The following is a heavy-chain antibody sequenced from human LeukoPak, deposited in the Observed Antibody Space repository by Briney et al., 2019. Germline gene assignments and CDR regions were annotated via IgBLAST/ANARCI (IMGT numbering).Heavy chain of an antibody. V-gene: IGHV3-23*01. CDR1: GFPFSSCA. D-gene: IGHD2-2*01. J-gene: IGHJ4*02. Sequence: GGSLRLSCAASGFPFSSCAMSWVRQAPGKGLECVSTISGGGGSIYYADSVKGRFTISRDDSKNTLYLQMNSPRADDTALYYCASRPAAALGPLDFWGQGTLVTVSS. CDR2: ISGGGGSI. CDR3: ASRPAAALGPLDF.